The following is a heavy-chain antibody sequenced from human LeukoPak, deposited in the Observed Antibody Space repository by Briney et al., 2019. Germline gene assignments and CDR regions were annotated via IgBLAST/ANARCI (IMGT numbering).Heavy chain of an antibody. CDR2: ISYDGSNK. D-gene: IGHD3-10*01. CDR3: ARVPSSNPIQSEVPGNAFDI. J-gene: IGHJ3*02. CDR1: GFTFSSYA. V-gene: IGHV3-30-3*01. Sequence: PGGSLRLSCSASGFTFSSYAMHWVRQAPGKGLEWVAVISYDGSNKYYADSVKGRFTISRDNSKNTLYLQMNSLRAEDTAVYYCARVPSSNPIQSEVPGNAFDIWGQGTMVTVSS.